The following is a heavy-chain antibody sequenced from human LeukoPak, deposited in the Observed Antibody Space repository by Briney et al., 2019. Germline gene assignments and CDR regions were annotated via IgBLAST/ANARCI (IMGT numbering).Heavy chain of an antibody. J-gene: IGHJ5*02. Sequence: GASVKVSCKASGYTSTSYGISWVRQAPGQGLVWMGWISAYNGNTNYAQKLQGRVTMTTDTSTSTAYMELRSLRSDDTAVYYCARVIAAAVDNWFDPWGQGTLVTVSS. D-gene: IGHD6-13*01. CDR2: ISAYNGNT. CDR3: ARVIAAAVDNWFDP. CDR1: GYTSTSYG. V-gene: IGHV1-18*01.